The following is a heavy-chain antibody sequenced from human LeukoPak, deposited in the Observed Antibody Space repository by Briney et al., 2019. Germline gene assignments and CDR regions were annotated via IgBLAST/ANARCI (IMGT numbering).Heavy chain of an antibody. CDR2: IYYSGST. CDR3: AREKYGGSNDY. CDR1: GSSISGYY. Sequence: PSETLSLTCAVSGSSISGYYWSWIRQPPGKGLEWIGYIYYSGSTKYNPSLKSRVTISVDTSKNQFSLRLSSVTAADTAMYYCAREKYGGSNDYWGQGTLVTVSS. D-gene: IGHD1-26*01. J-gene: IGHJ4*02. V-gene: IGHV4-59*01.